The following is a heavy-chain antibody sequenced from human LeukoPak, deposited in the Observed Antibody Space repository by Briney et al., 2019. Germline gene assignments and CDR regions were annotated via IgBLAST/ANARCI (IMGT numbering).Heavy chain of an antibody. CDR3: ARNLGRDFWSGYYYY. D-gene: IGHD3-3*01. CDR2: IHPEDSDT. V-gene: IGHV5-51*01. CDR1: GPTFTGYW. J-gene: IGHJ4*02. Sequence: GESLQISCKASGPTFTGYWIGWGRQLPGKGLEWMGIIHPEDSDTVYLPSFQGQVTISADKSISTAYLQWSSLKASDTAMYYCARNLGRDFWSGYYYYWGQGTLVTVSS.